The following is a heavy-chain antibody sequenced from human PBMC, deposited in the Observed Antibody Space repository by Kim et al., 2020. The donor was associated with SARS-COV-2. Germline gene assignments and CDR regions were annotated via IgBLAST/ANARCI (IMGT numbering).Heavy chain of an antibody. J-gene: IGHJ4*02. V-gene: IGHV3-9*01. Sequence: GGSLRLSCAASGFTFDDYAMHWVRQAPGKGLEWVSGISWNSGSIGYADSVKGRFTISRDNAKNSLYLQMNSLRAEDTALYYCAKDLYSSSWYYYFDYWGQGTLVTVSS. CDR3: AKDLYSSSWYYYFDY. CDR2: ISWNSGSI. D-gene: IGHD6-13*01. CDR1: GFTFDDYA.